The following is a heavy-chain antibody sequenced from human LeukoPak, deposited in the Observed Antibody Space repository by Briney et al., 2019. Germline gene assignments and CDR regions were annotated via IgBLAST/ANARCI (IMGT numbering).Heavy chain of an antibody. V-gene: IGHV3-23*01. D-gene: IGHD3-3*01. Sequence: GGSLRLSCAASGFTFSSYAMSWVRQAPGKGLEWVSAISGSGGSTYYADSGKGRFTISRDNSKNTLYLQMNSLRAEDTAVYYCAKDSPYYDFWSGLDAFDIWGQGTMVTVSS. CDR1: GFTFSSYA. CDR3: AKDSPYYDFWSGLDAFDI. CDR2: ISGSGGST. J-gene: IGHJ3*02.